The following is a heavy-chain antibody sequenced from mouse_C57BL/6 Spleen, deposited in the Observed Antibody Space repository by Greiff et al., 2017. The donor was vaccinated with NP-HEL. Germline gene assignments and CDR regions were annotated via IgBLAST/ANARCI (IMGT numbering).Heavy chain of an antibody. CDR1: GYTFTSYW. J-gene: IGHJ3*01. V-gene: IGHV1-5*01. Sequence: VQLQQSGTVLARPGASVKMSCKTSGYTFTSYWMHWVKQRPGQGLEWIGAIYPGNSDTSYNQKFKGKAKLTAVTSASTAYMELSSLTNEDSAVYYCTSEGQLRLREFAYWGQGTLVTVSA. CDR2: IYPGNSDT. CDR3: TSEGQLRLREFAY. D-gene: IGHD3-2*02.